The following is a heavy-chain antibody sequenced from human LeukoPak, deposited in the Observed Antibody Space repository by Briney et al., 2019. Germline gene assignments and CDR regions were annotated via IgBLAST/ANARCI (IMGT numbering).Heavy chain of an antibody. CDR2: IYRNDDK. CDR3: AFESGLYVFDY. V-gene: IGHV2-5*01. J-gene: IGHJ4*02. CDR1: EVSLSTSAGG. D-gene: IGHD3-16*01. Sequence: SGPTLVNPTQTLTLTCIFSEVSLSTSAGGVGWIRQPPGKALEWLALIYRNDDKRYSPSLKSRLTITKDTSKNQVVLTLTNMDPVDTATYYCAFESGLYVFDYWGQGILVTVSS.